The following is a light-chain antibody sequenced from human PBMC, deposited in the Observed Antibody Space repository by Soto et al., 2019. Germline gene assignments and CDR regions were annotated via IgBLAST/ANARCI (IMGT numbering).Light chain of an antibody. V-gene: IGKV3-11*01. CDR3: QQRSNWPRFT. CDR2: DAS. CDR1: QSVSSY. Sequence: EIVLTQSPATLSLSPGERATLSCRASQSVSSYLAWYQQKPGQAPRLLIYDASNRAPGIPARFSGSGSGTAFAPPISSLEPEDFAVYYCQQRSNWPRFTFGPGTKVDIK. J-gene: IGKJ3*01.